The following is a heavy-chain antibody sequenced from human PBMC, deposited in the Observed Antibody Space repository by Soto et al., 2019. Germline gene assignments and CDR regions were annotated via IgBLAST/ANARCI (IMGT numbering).Heavy chain of an antibody. CDR2: ISHDGSNK. CDR3: AKDWGSSGWFNWFDP. Sequence: QVQLVESGGGVVQPGRSLRLSCVASGFTLSNTGMHWVRQAPGKGLEWVAMISHDGSNKYYVDSVKGRFTISRDHSWNTLYLQMDSLRPEDTSVYYCAKDWGSSGWFNWFDPWGQGTLVTVSS. CDR1: GFTLSNTG. V-gene: IGHV3-30*18. D-gene: IGHD6-19*01. J-gene: IGHJ5*02.